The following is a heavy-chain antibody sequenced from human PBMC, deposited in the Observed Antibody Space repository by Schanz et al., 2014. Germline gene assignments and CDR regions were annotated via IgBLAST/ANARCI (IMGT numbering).Heavy chain of an antibody. J-gene: IGHJ4*02. V-gene: IGHV1-18*04. CDR3: ARDFSAYVGNYFGY. CDR2: INGYNGHT. CDR1: GYTFVSYS. D-gene: IGHD5-12*01. Sequence: QVQLVQSGAEVKKPGASVKVSCKASGYTFVSYSMHWVRQAPGQGLEWMGWINGYNGHTLYAQKFQGRVTMTTDTSTSTSYMELTSLTFDDTAVYYCARDFSAYVGNYFGYWGQGTLVTVSS.